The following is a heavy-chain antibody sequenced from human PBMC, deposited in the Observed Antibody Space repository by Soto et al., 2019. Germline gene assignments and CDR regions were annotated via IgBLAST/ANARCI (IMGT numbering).Heavy chain of an antibody. CDR1: GFTFSGYG. V-gene: IGHV3-33*01. CDR2: IWHDGSKK. Sequence: QVQLVESGGGVVQPGRSLRLSCAASGFTFSGYGMHWVRQAPGKGLEWAAVIWHDGSKKYYADSVKGRFNITRDNSENTLNMQMNSLRADDTAVYYCARNRGTTIPVERIDYWGQGTLVTVSS. J-gene: IGHJ4*02. CDR3: ARNRGTTIPVERIDY. D-gene: IGHD1-1*01.